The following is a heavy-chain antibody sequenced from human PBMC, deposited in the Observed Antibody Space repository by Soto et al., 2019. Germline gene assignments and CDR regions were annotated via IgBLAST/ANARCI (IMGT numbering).Heavy chain of an antibody. J-gene: IGHJ6*02. CDR1: GDSVSSNSAA. CDR2: TYYRSKWYN. Sequence: SNPLSLPCAISGDSVSSNSAAWYWIMQSPSRGLELLGRTYYRSKWYNDYAVSVKSRITINPDTSKNQFSLQLNSVTPEDTAVYYCARKQKFYYYYGMDGWGQGTTVTVSS. CDR3: ARKQKFYYYYGMDG. V-gene: IGHV6-1*01.